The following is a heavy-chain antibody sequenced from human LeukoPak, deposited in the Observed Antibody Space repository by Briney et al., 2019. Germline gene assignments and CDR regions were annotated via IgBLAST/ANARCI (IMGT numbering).Heavy chain of an antibody. CDR3: ARENGNNAFDI. D-gene: IGHD1-1*01. CDR1: GFTFSTYS. CDR2: ISSSSSYI. V-gene: IGHV3-21*01. Sequence: GGSLRLSCAASGFTFSTYSMNWVRQAPGKGLEWVSSISSSSSYIYYADSVKGRFTISRDNAKNSLYLQMNSLRAEDTAVYYCARENGNNAFDIWGQGTMVTVSS. J-gene: IGHJ3*02.